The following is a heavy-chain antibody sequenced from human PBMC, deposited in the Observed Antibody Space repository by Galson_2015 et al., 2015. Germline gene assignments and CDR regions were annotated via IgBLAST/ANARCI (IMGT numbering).Heavy chain of an antibody. D-gene: IGHD6-19*01. CDR2: IVPILGIP. CDR1: GGTFSSYA. J-gene: IGHJ6*03. CDR3: ARAYSSGSPATDYSYFYMDV. Sequence: SVTVSCKASGGTFSSYAINWVRQAPAHGLEWMGRIVPILGIPNYAQKFQGRVTINADKTPRTDYIELSSLSCEDTAVYYCARAYSSGSPATDYSYFYMDVWGKGTTVTVSS. V-gene: IGHV1-69*04.